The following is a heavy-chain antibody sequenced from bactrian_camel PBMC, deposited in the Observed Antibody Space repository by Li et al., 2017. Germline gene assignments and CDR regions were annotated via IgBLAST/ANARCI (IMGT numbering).Heavy chain of an antibody. D-gene: IGHD1*01. CDR2: SSSGALSL. CDR1: GFTFTNYW. J-gene: IGHJ4*01. Sequence: QLVESGGGLVQPGGSLRLSCAASGFTFTNYWMHWVRQGPGKGLEWVSSSSSGALSLVYADSVKGRFTISRDSAKNTVYLPMNSLKPEDTAVYYCVKPNPDARGGFDHWGQGTQVTVS. CDR3: VKPNPDARGGFDH. V-gene: IGHV3S25*01.